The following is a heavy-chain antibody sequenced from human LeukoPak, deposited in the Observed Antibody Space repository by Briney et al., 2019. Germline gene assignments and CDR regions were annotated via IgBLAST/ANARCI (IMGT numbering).Heavy chain of an antibody. J-gene: IGHJ6*03. V-gene: IGHV1-18*01. CDR3: ARGGGTMFRGPAPGNYYYYMDV. D-gene: IGHD3-10*01. CDR2: ISAYNGNT. CDR1: GYTFTSYG. Sequence: GASVKVSCKASGYTFTSYGISWVRQAPGQGLEWMGWISAYNGNTNYAQKLQGRVTMTTDTSTSTAYMELRSLRSDDTAVYYCARGGGTMFRGPAPGNYYYYMDVWGKGTTVTVSS.